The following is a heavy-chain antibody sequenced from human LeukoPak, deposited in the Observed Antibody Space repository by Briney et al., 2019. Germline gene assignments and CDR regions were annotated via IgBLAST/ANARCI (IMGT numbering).Heavy chain of an antibody. CDR1: GFTFSSYS. V-gene: IGHV3-21*01. CDR3: AREPRTNYMDV. CDR2: ISSSSSYI. D-gene: IGHD1/OR15-1a*01. Sequence: GGSLRLSCAASGFTFSSYSMNWVRQAPGKGLEWVSSISSSSSYIYYADSVKGRFTISRDNAKNSLYLQMNSLRAEDTAVYYCAREPRTNYMDVWGKGTTVTVSS. J-gene: IGHJ6*03.